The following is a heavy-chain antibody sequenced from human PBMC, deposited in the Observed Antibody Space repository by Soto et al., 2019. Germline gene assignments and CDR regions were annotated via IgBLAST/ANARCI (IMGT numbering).Heavy chain of an antibody. Sequence: SETLSLTXAVYGGSFSGYYWSWIRQPPGKGLEWIGEINHSGSTNYNPSLKSRVTISVDTSKNQFSLKLSSVTAADTAVYYCARRDYGGNRRWFDPWGQGTLVTVSS. CDR2: INHSGST. CDR1: GGSFSGYY. V-gene: IGHV4-34*01. CDR3: ARRDYGGNRRWFDP. J-gene: IGHJ5*02. D-gene: IGHD4-17*01.